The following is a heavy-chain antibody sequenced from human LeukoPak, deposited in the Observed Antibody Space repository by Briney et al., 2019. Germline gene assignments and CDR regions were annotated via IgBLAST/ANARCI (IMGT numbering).Heavy chain of an antibody. CDR2: FDPEDGET. CDR3: ATAPPMATITDYFDY. J-gene: IGHJ4*02. Sequence: ASVKVFCRVSGYTLTELSMHWVRQAPGKGLEWMGGFDPEDGETIYAQKFQGRVTMTEDTSTDTAYMELSSLRSEDTAVYYCATAPPMATITDYFDYWGQGTLVTVSS. CDR1: GYTLTELS. V-gene: IGHV1-24*01. D-gene: IGHD5-24*01.